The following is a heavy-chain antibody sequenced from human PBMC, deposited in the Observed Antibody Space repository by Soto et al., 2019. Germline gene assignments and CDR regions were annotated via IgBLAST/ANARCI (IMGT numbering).Heavy chain of an antibody. D-gene: IGHD2-15*01. J-gene: IGHJ5*02. CDR1: GGSISSGAYF. Sequence: PSETLSFTCTVSGGSISSGAYFWNWIRQSPGKGLEWLGYISYIGSTYYNPSLKSRLSISRDTSKNQFSLKMTSVIDADTAVYFCARGMHGSSQYINWFDPWGQGTPVTVSS. CDR3: ARGMHGSSQYINWFDP. V-gene: IGHV4-30-4*01. CDR2: ISYIGST.